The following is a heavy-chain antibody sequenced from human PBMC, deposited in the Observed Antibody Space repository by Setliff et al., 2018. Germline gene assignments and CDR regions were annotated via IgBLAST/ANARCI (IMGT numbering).Heavy chain of an antibody. CDR2: IDQSGIT. J-gene: IGHJ6*02. D-gene: IGHD6-25*01. Sequence: PSETLSLTCAVYGGSFSGYYWSWIRQPPGKGPEWIGEIDQSGITNYNPSLKSRVTISVDTSKNQFSLKLSSVTAADTAVYYCARVSGMGSPPYYYYYYGRDVWGQGTTVTVSS. CDR3: ARVSGMGSPPYYYYYYGRDV. V-gene: IGHV4-34*01. CDR1: GGSFSGYY.